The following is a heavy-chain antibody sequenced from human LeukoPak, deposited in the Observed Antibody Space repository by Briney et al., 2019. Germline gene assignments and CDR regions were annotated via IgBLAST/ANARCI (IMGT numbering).Heavy chain of an antibody. CDR2: ISSSGSTI. V-gene: IGHV3-48*03. J-gene: IGHJ4*02. D-gene: IGHD6-6*01. CDR1: GFTFSSYE. CDR3: ARAQYSSSSHFDY. Sequence: GGSLRLSCAASGFTFSSYEMNWVRQAPGKGLEWVSYISSSGSTIYYADSVKGRFTISRDNAKNSLYLQMNSLRAEDTALYYCARAQYSSSSHFDYWGQGTLVTVSS.